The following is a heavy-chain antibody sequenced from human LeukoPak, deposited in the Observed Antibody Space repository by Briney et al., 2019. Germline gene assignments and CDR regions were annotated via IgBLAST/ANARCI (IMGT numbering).Heavy chain of an antibody. CDR1: GFTFSGYA. CDR3: AKDQRDILTALVEYYFDY. CDR2: ISGSGGST. V-gene: IGHV3-23*01. D-gene: IGHD3-9*01. J-gene: IGHJ4*02. Sequence: PGGSLRLSCEASGFTFSGYAMSWARQAQGKGLEWFSAISGSGGSTYYADSGKGRFTISRDNSKNTLCLQMNSLRAEDTAVYYCAKDQRDILTALVEYYFDYWGQGTLVTVSS.